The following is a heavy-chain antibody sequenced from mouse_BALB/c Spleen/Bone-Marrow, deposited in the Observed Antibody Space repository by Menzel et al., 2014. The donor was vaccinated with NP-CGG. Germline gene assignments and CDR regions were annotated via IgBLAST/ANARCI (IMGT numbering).Heavy chain of an antibody. CDR3: APYYYGSSYGFYWYFDV. J-gene: IGHJ1*01. V-gene: IGHV1S81*02. Sequence: QVQLQQSGAELVKPGASVKLSCKASGYTFTSYWMHWVKQRLGQGLEWIGEINPSNGRTNYNEKFKSKATLTVDKSSSTAYMQLSSLTSEDSAVYYCAPYYYGSSYGFYWYFDVWGAGTTVTVSS. CDR2: INPSNGRT. CDR1: GYTFTSYW. D-gene: IGHD1-1*01.